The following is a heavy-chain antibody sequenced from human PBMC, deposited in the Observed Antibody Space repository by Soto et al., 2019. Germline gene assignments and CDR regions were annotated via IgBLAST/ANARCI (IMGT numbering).Heavy chain of an antibody. D-gene: IGHD4-4*01. Sequence: PAGCMRLSSAASRFTFSSYAMSWVRQAPGKGLEWVSAISGSGGSTYYADSVKGRFTISRDNSKNTLYLQMNSLRAEDTAVYYCAKALTPVTAYYYGMDVWGQGTTVTVSS. CDR2: ISGSGGST. CDR3: AKALTPVTAYYYGMDV. V-gene: IGHV3-23*01. CDR1: RFTFSSYA. J-gene: IGHJ6*02.